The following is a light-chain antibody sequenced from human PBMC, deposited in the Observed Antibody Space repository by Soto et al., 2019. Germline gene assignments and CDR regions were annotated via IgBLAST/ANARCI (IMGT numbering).Light chain of an antibody. CDR3: SSYTSSSTLGV. CDR1: SSDVGGYNY. Sequence: QSALTQPASVSGSPGQSITISCTGTSSDVGGYNYVSWYQQHPGKAPKLMFYDVSNRPSGVSNRFSGSKSGNTASLTISGLQAEDEDDYYCSSYTSSSTLGVFGTGTKVTVL. J-gene: IGLJ1*01. V-gene: IGLV2-14*01. CDR2: DVS.